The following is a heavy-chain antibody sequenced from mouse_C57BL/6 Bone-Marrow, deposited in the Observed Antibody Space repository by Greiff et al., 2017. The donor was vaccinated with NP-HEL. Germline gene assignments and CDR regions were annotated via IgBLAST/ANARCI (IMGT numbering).Heavy chain of an antibody. V-gene: IGHV1-50*01. D-gene: IGHD2-2*01. J-gene: IGHJ1*03. CDR2: IDPSDSYT. Sequence: QVHVKQPGAELVKPGASVKLSCKASGYTFTSYWMQWVKQRPGQGLEWIGEIDPSDSYTNYNQKFKGKATLTVDTSSSTAYMQLSSLTSEDSAVYYCARRGIYGYSLYWYFDVWGTGTTVTVSS. CDR1: GYTFTSYW. CDR3: ARRGIYGYSLYWYFDV.